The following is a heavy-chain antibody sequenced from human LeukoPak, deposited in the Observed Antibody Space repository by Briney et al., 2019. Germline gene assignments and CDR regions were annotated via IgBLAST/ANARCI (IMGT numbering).Heavy chain of an antibody. D-gene: IGHD3-10*01. CDR3: ARIYGSGSPNDY. Sequence: ASVTVSCKASGYTFTSYYMHWVRQAPGQGLEWMGIINPSGGSTSYAQKFQGRVTMTRDMSTSTVYMELSSLRSDDTAVYYCARIYGSGSPNDYWGQGTLVTVSS. V-gene: IGHV1-46*01. CDR2: INPSGGST. J-gene: IGHJ4*02. CDR1: GYTFTSYY.